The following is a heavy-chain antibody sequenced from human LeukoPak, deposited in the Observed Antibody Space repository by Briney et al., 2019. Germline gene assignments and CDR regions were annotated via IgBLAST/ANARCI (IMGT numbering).Heavy chain of an antibody. CDR1: GFTFSSYA. CDR2: ISGSGDRT. Sequence: PGGSLRLSCAASGFTFSSYAMSWVRQAPGKGLAWVSSISGSGDRTYYADSVKGRFTISRDNSKNTLSLLMNSLRAEDTAIYYCASIDFGDSTWGQGTLVTVSS. V-gene: IGHV3-23*01. J-gene: IGHJ4*02. CDR3: ASIDFGDST. D-gene: IGHD4-17*01.